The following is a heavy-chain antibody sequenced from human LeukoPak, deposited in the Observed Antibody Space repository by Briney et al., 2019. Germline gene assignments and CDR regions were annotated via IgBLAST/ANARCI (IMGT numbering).Heavy chain of an antibody. CDR2: ISSSGSTI. CDR3: AGLGITMIGGV. CDR1: GFTFSSYE. V-gene: IGHV3-48*03. D-gene: IGHD3-10*02. J-gene: IGHJ6*04. Sequence: GGSLGLSCAASGFTFSSYEMNWVRQAPGKGLEWVSYISSSGSTIYYADSVKGRFTISRDNAKNSLYLQMNSLRAEDTAVYYCAGLGITMIGGVWGKGTTVTISS.